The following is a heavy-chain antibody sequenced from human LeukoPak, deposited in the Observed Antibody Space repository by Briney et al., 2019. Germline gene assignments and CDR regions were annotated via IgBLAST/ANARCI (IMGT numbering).Heavy chain of an antibody. D-gene: IGHD5-18*01. CDR3: ARGPHSYGYATGRFDY. CDR2: IYSGGST. V-gene: IGHV3-53*01. J-gene: IGHJ4*02. Sequence: PGGSLRLSCAASGFTVSSNYMSWVRQAPGKGLEWVSVIYSGGSTYYADSVKGRFTISRDNSKNTLYRQMNSLRAEDTAVYYCARGPHSYGYATGRFDYWGQGTLVTVSS. CDR1: GFTVSSNY.